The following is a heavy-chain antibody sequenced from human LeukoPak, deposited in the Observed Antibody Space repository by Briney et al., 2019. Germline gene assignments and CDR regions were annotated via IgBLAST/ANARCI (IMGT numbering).Heavy chain of an antibody. V-gene: IGHV3-48*01. J-gene: IGHJ4*02. Sequence: PGGSLRLSCAPSGFTFSSYGMSWVRQAPGKGLEWVSYISSSSSTIYYADSVKGRFTISRDNAKNSLYLQMNSLRAEDTAVYYCARDLEMATITSVCFDYWGQGTLVTVSS. CDR1: GFTFSSYG. CDR3: ARDLEMATITSVCFDY. CDR2: ISSSSSTI. D-gene: IGHD5-24*01.